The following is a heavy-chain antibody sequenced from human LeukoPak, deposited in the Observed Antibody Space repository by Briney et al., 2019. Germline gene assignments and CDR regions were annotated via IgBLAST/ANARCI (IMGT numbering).Heavy chain of an antibody. V-gene: IGHV4-59*01. Sequence: SETLSLTCTVSGGSISIYYWSWIRQPPGKGLEWIGYIYYSGSTNYNPSLKSRVTISVDTSKNQFSLKLSSATAADTAVYYCASMGAILYYFDYWGQGTLVTVSS. CDR3: ASMGAILYYFDY. J-gene: IGHJ4*02. CDR1: GGSISIYY. D-gene: IGHD1-26*01. CDR2: IYYSGST.